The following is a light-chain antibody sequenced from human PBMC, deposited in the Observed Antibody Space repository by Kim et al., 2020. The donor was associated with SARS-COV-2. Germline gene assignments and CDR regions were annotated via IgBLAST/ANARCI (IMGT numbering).Light chain of an antibody. J-gene: IGKJ4*01. CDR1: QDIGTY. CDR3: QQYEKFLLS. CDR2: DAS. V-gene: IGKV1-33*01. Sequence: DIEMTQSPSSLSVSVGDRVTITCRASQDIGTYVNWYQQKPGKAHELLIYDASILKTGVPSRFSGGGSGTDFTFSISNLQPEDVATYYCQQYEKFLLSFGGGTKVDIK.